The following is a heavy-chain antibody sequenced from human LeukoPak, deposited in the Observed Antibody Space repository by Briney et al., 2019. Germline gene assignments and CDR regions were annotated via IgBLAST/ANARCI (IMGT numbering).Heavy chain of an antibody. D-gene: IGHD6-19*01. Sequence: GGSLRLSCAASGVTVSNNYMTWVRQAPGKGLEWVSVIYSSGTTYYADSVKGRFTISRDNSKNTLYLQMNSLRAEDTAMYYCAYYGMAVAGIDYWGQGTLVTVPS. CDR3: AYYGMAVAGIDY. J-gene: IGHJ4*02. CDR1: GVTVSNNY. CDR2: IYSSGTT. V-gene: IGHV3-53*01.